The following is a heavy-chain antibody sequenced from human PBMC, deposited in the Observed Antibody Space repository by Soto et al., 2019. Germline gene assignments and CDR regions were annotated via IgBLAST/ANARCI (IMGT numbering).Heavy chain of an antibody. Sequence: SETLSLTCAVYGGSFSGYYWSWIRQPPGKGLEWIGEINHSGSTNYNPSLKSRVTIPVDTSKNQFSLKLNSVTAADTAVYYCARGRRTAVTIDYWGQGTLVTVSS. D-gene: IGHD4-17*01. V-gene: IGHV4-34*01. CDR3: ARGRRTAVTIDY. J-gene: IGHJ4*02. CDR2: INHSGST. CDR1: GGSFSGYY.